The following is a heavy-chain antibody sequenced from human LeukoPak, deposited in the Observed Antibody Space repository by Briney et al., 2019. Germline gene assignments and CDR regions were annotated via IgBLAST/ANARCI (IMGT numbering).Heavy chain of an antibody. Sequence: SETLSLTCAVYGGSFSGYYWSWLRQPPGKGLEWIGEINHSGSTNYNPSLKSRVTISVDTSKNQFSLKLSSVTAADTAVYYCARDFGATTAYDAFDIWSQGTMVTVSS. V-gene: IGHV4-34*01. CDR1: GGSFSGYY. CDR3: ARDFGATTAYDAFDI. CDR2: INHSGST. D-gene: IGHD1-26*01. J-gene: IGHJ3*02.